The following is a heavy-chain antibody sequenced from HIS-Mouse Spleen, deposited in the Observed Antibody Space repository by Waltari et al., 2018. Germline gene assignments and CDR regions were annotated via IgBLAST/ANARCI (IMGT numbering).Heavy chain of an antibody. CDR3: AKGGVVVVAATPFDY. V-gene: IGHV3-23*01. J-gene: IGHJ4*02. CDR1: GFTFRRYA. Sequence: EVQLLESGGGLVQPGGSLRLSCAASGFTFRRYAMSLARQAPGKGRELLSAIRGSGGSTDSADSVKGRFTISRDNSKNTLYLQMNSLRAEDTAVYYCAKGGVVVVAATPFDYWGQGTLVTVSS. D-gene: IGHD2-15*01. CDR2: IRGSGGST.